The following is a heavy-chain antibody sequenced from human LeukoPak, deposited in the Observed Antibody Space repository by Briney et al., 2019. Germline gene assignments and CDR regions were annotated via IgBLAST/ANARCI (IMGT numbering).Heavy chain of an antibody. J-gene: IGHJ6*02. V-gene: IGHV3-9*01. D-gene: IGHD3-10*01. CDR1: GFTFSSHG. CDR3: AKDVVQGKDYYYGMDV. CDR2: ISWNSGSI. Sequence: PGRSLRLSCEASGFTFSSHGMYWVRQAPGKGLEWVSGISWNSGSIGYADSVKGRFTISRDNAKNSLYLQMNSLRAEDTALYYCAKDVVQGKDYYYGMDVWGQGTTVTVSS.